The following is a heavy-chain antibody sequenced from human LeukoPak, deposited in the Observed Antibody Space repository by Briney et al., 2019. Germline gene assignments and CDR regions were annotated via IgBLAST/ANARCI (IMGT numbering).Heavy chain of an antibody. D-gene: IGHD2-15*01. CDR2: MNPNSGNT. CDR3: AREFRSVSWNWFDP. J-gene: IGHJ5*02. CDR1: GYTFASYD. Sequence: ASVKVSCKASGYTFASYDINWVRQATGQGLEWMGWMNPNSGNTGYAQKFQGRVTMTRNTSISTAYMELSSLRSEDTAVYYCAREFRSVSWNWFDPWGQGTLVTVSS. V-gene: IGHV1-8*01.